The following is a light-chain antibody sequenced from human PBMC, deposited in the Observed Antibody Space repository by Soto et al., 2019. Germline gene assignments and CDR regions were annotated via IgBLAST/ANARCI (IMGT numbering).Light chain of an antibody. V-gene: IGLV2-8*01. Sequence: QSALTQPPSAAGSPGQSVTISCTGKNSDVGSYNYVSWYQQHPGKAPKLMIFQVSKRPSGVPDRFSGSKSGNTASLTVSGLQAEDEADYYCSSYAGTNTRYLFGTGTNLTVL. CDR3: SSYAGTNTRYL. CDR2: QVS. CDR1: NSDVGSYNY. J-gene: IGLJ1*01.